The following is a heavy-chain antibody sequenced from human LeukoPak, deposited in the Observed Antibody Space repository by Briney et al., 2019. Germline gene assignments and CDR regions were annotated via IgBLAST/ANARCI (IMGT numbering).Heavy chain of an antibody. V-gene: IGHV3-21*01. D-gene: IGHD3-3*01. CDR1: GLTFSTYS. CDR3: ATLATDFWSGYSTDFDY. J-gene: IGHJ4*02. CDR2: ISSRSSYM. Sequence: GGSLRLSCEASGLTFSTYSMNWVRQAPGKGLEWVSSISSRSSYMYYADSLKGRFTISRDNAKNSLYLQMNSLRAEDTAVYYCATLATDFWSGYSTDFDYWGQGILVTVSS.